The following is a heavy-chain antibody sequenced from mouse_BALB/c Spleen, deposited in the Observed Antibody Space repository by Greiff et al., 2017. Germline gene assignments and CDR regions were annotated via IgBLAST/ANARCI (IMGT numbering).Heavy chain of an antibody. V-gene: IGHV5-9*03. J-gene: IGHJ2*01. Sequence: EVQLQESGGGLVKPGGSLKLSCAASGFTFSSYTMSWVRQTPEKRLEWVATISSGGGNTYYPDSVKGRFTISRDNAKNNLYLQMSSLRSEDTALYYCARYQGYDYDEGFDYWGQGTTLTVSS. CDR3: ARYQGYDYDEGFDY. CDR1: GFTFSSYT. CDR2: ISSGGGNT. D-gene: IGHD2-4*01.